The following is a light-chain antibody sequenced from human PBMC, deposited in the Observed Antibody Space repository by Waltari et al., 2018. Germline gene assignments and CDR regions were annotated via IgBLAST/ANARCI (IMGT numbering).Light chain of an antibody. CDR2: DVT. V-gene: IGLV2-14*03. CDR3: SSYETSNTVV. J-gene: IGLJ2*01. CDR1: SSDIGPYDY. Sequence: QSALTQPASVSGSPGQSITISCTGTSSDIGPYDYVSWYQQHPGKAPQLIIYDVTGRPSGISDRFSGSKYGNTASLTISGLQAEDEAFYHCSSYETSNTVVFGGGTKLTVL.